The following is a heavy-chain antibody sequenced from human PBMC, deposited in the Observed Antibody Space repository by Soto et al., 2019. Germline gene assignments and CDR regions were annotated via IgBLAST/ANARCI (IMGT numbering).Heavy chain of an antibody. D-gene: IGHD2-15*01. CDR1: GFTFSSYA. J-gene: IGHJ4*02. CDR2: ISYDGSNK. CDR3: ARDLNPYCSGGSCYFQLSGY. V-gene: IGHV3-30-3*01. Sequence: PGGSLRLSCAASGFTFSSYAMHWVRQAPGKGLEWVAVISYDGSNKYYADSVKGRFTISRDNSKNTLYLQMNSLRAEDTAVYYCARDLNPYCSGGSCYFQLSGYWGQGTLVTVSS.